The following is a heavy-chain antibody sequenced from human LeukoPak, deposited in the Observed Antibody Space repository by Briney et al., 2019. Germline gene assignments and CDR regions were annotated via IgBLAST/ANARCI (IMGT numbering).Heavy chain of an antibody. CDR2: ISGGST. Sequence: PGGSLRLSCAASGFTFSSYAMSWVRQAPGKGLEWVSAISGGSTYYADSVKGRFTISRDNSKNTLYLQMNSLRAEDTAVYYCAKDRAYYYDSSGYYFDYWGQGTLVTVSS. CDR1: GFTFSSYA. D-gene: IGHD3-22*01. J-gene: IGHJ4*02. CDR3: AKDRAYYYDSSGYYFDY. V-gene: IGHV3-23*01.